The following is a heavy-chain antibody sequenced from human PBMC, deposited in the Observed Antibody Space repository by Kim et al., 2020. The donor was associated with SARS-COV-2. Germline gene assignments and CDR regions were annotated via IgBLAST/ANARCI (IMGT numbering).Heavy chain of an antibody. CDR3: AKDRAAAAGTGQFDY. D-gene: IGHD6-13*01. V-gene: IGHV3-73*01. CDR1: GFTFSGST. J-gene: IGHJ4*02. CDR2: IRSKPNNYAT. Sequence: GGSLRLSCAASGFTFSGSTMHWVRQASGKGLEWVGRIRSKPNNYATAYAASVKGRFTISRDSSQNTVFLQVTSLRDDDTAVYYCAKDRAAAAGTGQFDYWGQGTLVTVSS.